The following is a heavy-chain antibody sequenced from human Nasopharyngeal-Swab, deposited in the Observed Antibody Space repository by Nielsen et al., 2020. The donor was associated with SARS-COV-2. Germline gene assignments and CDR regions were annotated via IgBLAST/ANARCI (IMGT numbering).Heavy chain of an antibody. CDR3: AKVLSGSGSYYAPGY. Sequence: GGSLRLSCAASGFTFSSYGMHWVRQAPGKGLEWVAVISYDGSSKYFPGSVKGRFTISRDNSKNTLYLQMNSLRAEDTAVYYCAKVLSGSGSYYAPGYWGQGTLVTVSS. CDR2: ISYDGSSK. V-gene: IGHV3-30*18. J-gene: IGHJ4*02. CDR1: GFTFSSYG. D-gene: IGHD3-10*01.